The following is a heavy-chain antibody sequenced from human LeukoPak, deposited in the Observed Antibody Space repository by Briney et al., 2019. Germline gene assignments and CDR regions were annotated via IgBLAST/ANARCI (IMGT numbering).Heavy chain of an antibody. D-gene: IGHD3-3*01. V-gene: IGHV4-39*07. CDR3: ARDRREDYDLWWEPFD. J-gene: IGHJ4*02. CDR2: IYYSGSS. CDR1: GGSISSSSYY. Sequence: SETLSLTCSASGGSISSSSYYWGWIRQPPGKGLEWIGSIYYSGSSYYNPSLKSRVTISVDTSKNQFSLKLSSVTAADTAVYYCARDRREDYDLWWEPFDWGQGTLVTVSS.